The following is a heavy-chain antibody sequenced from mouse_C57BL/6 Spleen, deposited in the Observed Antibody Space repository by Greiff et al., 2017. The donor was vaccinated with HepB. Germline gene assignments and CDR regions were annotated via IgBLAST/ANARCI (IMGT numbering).Heavy chain of an antibody. CDR1: GYSFTGYF. J-gene: IGHJ4*01. D-gene: IGHD1-1*01. CDR2: INPYNGDT. Sequence: VQLKESGPELVKPGDSVKISCKASGYSFTGYFMNWVMQSHGKSLEWIGRINPYNGDTFYNQKFKGKATLTVDKSSSTAHMELRSLTSEDSAVYYWARTTSRGGSSPYAMDYWGQGTSVTVSS. V-gene: IGHV1-20*01. CDR3: ARTTSRGGSSPYAMDY.